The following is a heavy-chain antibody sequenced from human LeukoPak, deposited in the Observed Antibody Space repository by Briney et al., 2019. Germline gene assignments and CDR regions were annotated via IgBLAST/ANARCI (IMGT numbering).Heavy chain of an antibody. J-gene: IGHJ4*02. CDR1: SYSISSHYY. V-gene: IGHV4-38-2*02. D-gene: IGHD1-26*01. CDR3: ARNLVGAPRYFDF. CDR2: AYHSGST. Sequence: SETLSLTCTVSSYSISSHYYWGWIRRPPGKGREWIGSAYHSGSTYYNPSLKSRVTISVVTSKNQFSLKLTSVTAADTAVYYCARNLVGAPRYFDFWGQGTLVTVSS.